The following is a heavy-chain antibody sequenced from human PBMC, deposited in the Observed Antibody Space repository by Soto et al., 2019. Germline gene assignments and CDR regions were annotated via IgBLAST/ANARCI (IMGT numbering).Heavy chain of an antibody. J-gene: IGHJ3*02. CDR1: GYTFTGYY. CDR2: INPNSGGT. V-gene: IGHV1-2*02. Sequence: ASVKVSCKASGYTFTGYYMHWVRQPPGQGLEWMGWINPNSGGTTYAQKFQGRVTMTRDTSISTAYMELSRLRSDDTAVYYCARDLAVTILSPDAFDIWGQGTMVTVSS. D-gene: IGHD4-17*01. CDR3: ARDLAVTILSPDAFDI.